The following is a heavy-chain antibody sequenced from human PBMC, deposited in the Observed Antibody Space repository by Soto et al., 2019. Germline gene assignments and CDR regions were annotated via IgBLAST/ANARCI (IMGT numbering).Heavy chain of an antibody. Sequence: EVQLVESGGGLVQPGGSLRLSCAASGFTFSSYWKHWVRQAPGKGLVWVSRINSDGSSTSYADSVKGRFTIPRDNAKNTLYLQMNSLRAEDTAVYYCVRTSLVVAAATREDYWGQGTLVTVSS. J-gene: IGHJ4*02. CDR2: INSDGSST. CDR1: GFTFSSYW. CDR3: VRTSLVVAAATREDY. V-gene: IGHV3-74*01. D-gene: IGHD2-15*01.